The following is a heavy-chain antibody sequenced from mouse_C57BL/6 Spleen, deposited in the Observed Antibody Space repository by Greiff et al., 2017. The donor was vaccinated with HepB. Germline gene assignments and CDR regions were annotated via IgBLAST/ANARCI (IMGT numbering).Heavy chain of an antibody. Sequence: QVQLQQPGAELVKPGASVKMSCKASGYTFTSYWVTWVKQRPGQGLEWIGDIYPGSGSTNYNEKFKSKARLTVDTSSSTAYMQLSSLTTEDSAVYYCARLLRDYFDYWGQGTTLTVSS. CDR3: ARLLRDYFDY. J-gene: IGHJ2*01. CDR2: IYPGSGST. V-gene: IGHV1-55*01. D-gene: IGHD1-1*01. CDR1: GYTFTSYW.